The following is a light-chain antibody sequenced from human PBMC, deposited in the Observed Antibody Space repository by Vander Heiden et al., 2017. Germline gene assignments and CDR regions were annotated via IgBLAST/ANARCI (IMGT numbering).Light chain of an antibody. Sequence: DIQITHSPYTLSASVGDRVTITCRASQRISSWLAWYQQKPGKAPKLLIYKSSSLESGVPSRFSGSGSGTEFTLTISSMQPDDFATYYCQQYKSYSPYTFGQGTKLEIK. J-gene: IGKJ2*01. CDR2: KSS. V-gene: IGKV1-5*03. CDR1: QRISSW. CDR3: QQYKSYSPYT.